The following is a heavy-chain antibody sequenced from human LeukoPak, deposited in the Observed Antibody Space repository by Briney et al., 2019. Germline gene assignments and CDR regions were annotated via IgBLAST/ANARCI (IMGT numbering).Heavy chain of an antibody. CDR2: IIPILGIA. Sequence: ASVKVSCKASGGTFSSYAISWVRQAPGQGLEWMGRIIPILGIANYAQKFQGRVTITADESTSTAYMELSSLRSEDTAVYYCARDIGDIVAYYAFYGMDVWGQGTTVTVSS. V-gene: IGHV1-69*04. D-gene: IGHD5-12*01. J-gene: IGHJ6*02. CDR3: ARDIGDIVAYYAFYGMDV. CDR1: GGTFSSYA.